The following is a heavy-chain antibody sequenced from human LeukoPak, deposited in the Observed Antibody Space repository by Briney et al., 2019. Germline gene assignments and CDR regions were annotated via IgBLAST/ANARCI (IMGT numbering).Heavy chain of an antibody. V-gene: IGHV4-38-2*02. J-gene: IGHJ5*02. CDR1: GYSISSGYY. CDR3: ARDSPDYILGTPRNWFDP. D-gene: IGHD4-11*01. CDR2: IYHSGST. Sequence: SETLSLTCTVSGYSISSGYYWGWIRQPPGKGLEWIGSIYHSGSTYYNPSLKSRVTISVDTSKNQFSLKLSSVTAADTAVYYCARDSPDYILGTPRNWFDPWGQGTLVTVSS.